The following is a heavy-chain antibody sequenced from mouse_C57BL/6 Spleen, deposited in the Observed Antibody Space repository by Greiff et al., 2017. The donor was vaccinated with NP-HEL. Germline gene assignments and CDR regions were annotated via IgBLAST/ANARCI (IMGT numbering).Heavy chain of an antibody. J-gene: IGHJ2*01. CDR1: GYTFTSYW. CDR3: TGHDYDDGYYFDY. Sequence: VQLQQSGTVLARPGASVKMSCKTSGYTFTSYWMHWVKQRPGQGLEWIGAIYPGNSDTSYNQEFKGKAKLTAVTSASTAYMELSSLTNEDSAVYYCTGHDYDDGYYFDYWGQGTTLTVSS. D-gene: IGHD2-4*01. CDR2: IYPGNSDT. V-gene: IGHV1-5*01.